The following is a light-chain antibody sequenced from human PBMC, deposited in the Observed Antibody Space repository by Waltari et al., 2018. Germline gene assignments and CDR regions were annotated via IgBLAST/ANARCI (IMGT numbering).Light chain of an antibody. CDR2: EVS. CDR1: SDDVGGYDF. CDR3: SSYVASNNYV. Sequence: QSALTQPPSASGSPGQSVTIPCTGTSDDVGGYDFVSWFQQHPGKAPKVVIYEVSKRPSGVPDRFSGSKSGNTASLTVSGLQAEDEADYYCSSYVASNNYVFGSGTKVTVL. V-gene: IGLV2-8*01. J-gene: IGLJ1*01.